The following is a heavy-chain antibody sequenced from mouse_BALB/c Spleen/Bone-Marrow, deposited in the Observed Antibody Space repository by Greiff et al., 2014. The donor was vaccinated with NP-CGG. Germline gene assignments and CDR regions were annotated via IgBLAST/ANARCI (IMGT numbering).Heavy chain of an antibody. CDR3: ATHYYGRFDY. V-gene: IGHV5-12-1*01. CDR1: GFGFSSPD. Sequence: EVQLMESGGGLVKPGGSLKLSCAASGFGFSSPDMSWVRQTPEKRLEWVAYISSGGGSTYYPDTVKGRFTISRDNAKNTLYLQMSSLKSEDTAMYYCATHYYGRFDYWGQGTTLTVSS. CDR2: ISSGGGST. J-gene: IGHJ2*01. D-gene: IGHD1-2*01.